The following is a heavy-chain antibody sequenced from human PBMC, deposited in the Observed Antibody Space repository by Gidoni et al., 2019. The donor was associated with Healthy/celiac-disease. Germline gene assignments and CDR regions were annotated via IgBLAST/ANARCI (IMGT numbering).Heavy chain of an antibody. CDR1: GGSISSSSYY. D-gene: IGHD3-10*01. CDR2: IYYSGST. V-gene: IGHV4-39*01. CDR3: AIGRVMVRPPPMFDP. J-gene: IGHJ5*02. Sequence: QLQLQESGPGLVKPSETLSLTCTVSGGSISSSSYYWGWIRQPPGKGLEWIGSIYYSGSTYYNPSLKSRVTISVDTSKNQFSLKLSSVTAADTAVYYCAIGRVMVRPPPMFDPWGQGTLVTVSS.